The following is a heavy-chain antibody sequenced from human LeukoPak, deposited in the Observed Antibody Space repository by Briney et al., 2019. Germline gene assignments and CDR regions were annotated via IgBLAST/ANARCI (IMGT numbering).Heavy chain of an antibody. CDR2: INPSGGST. Sequence: RASVKVSCKASGYTFTSYYMHWVRQAPGPGLERMGIINPSGGSTSYAQKFQGRVTMTRDTSTSTVYMGLSSLRSEATAAYYCARVDSYYFDYWGQGTLVTVSS. CDR1: GYTFTSYY. D-gene: IGHD3/OR15-3a*01. J-gene: IGHJ4*02. CDR3: ARVDSYYFDY. V-gene: IGHV1-46*01.